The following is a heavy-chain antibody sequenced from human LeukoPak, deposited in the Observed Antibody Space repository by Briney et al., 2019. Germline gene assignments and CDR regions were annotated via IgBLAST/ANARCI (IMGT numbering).Heavy chain of an antibody. Sequence: SETLSLTCTVSGGSISSGGYYWSWIRQHPGKGLEWIGYIYYSGSTYYNPSLKSRVTISVDTSKNQFSLKLSSVTAADTAVYYCARAHIGRRYFDYWGQGTLVTVSS. V-gene: IGHV4-31*03. CDR1: GGSISSGGYY. D-gene: IGHD1-26*01. CDR2: IYYSGST. CDR3: ARAHIGRRYFDY. J-gene: IGHJ4*02.